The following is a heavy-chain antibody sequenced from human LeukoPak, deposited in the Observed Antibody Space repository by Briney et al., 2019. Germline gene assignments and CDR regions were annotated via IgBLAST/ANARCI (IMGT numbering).Heavy chain of an antibody. V-gene: IGHV3-23*01. D-gene: IGHD6-13*01. CDR1: GFTFSSYG. CDR2: ISGSGGST. CDR3: ASVSLYSSSWYLDY. Sequence: GGSLRLSCAASGFTFSSYGMSWVRQAPGKGLEWVSGISGSGGSTYYADSVKGRFTISRDNSKNSLYLQMNSLRAEDTAVYYCASVSLYSSSWYLDYWGQGTLVTVSS. J-gene: IGHJ4*02.